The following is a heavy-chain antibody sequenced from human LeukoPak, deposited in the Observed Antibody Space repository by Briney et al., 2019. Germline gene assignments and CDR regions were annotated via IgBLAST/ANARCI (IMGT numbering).Heavy chain of an antibody. CDR1: GESFSDYY. CDR3: ARGRSLHYFDY. V-gene: IGHV4-34*01. J-gene: IGHJ4*02. Sequence: SETLSLTCGFYGESFSDYYWGWIRQPPGKGLEWIGKINHTGSTNYNPSLKSRVTISVDTSRNQFSLRLTSVTAADTAVYYCARGRSLHYFDYWGQGTLVTVSS. CDR2: INHTGST.